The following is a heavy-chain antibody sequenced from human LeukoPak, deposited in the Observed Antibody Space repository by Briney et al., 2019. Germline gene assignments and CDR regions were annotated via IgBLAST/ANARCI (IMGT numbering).Heavy chain of an antibody. J-gene: IGHJ4*02. D-gene: IGHD6-13*01. Sequence: SGGSLRLSCAASGFTFSSYAMHWVRQAPGKGLEWVAVISYGGSNKYYADSVKGRFTISRDNSKNTLYLQMNSLRAEDTAVYYCARDPYSSSWLDYWGQGTLVTVSS. CDR1: GFTFSSYA. CDR3: ARDPYSSSWLDY. CDR2: ISYGGSNK. V-gene: IGHV3-30*04.